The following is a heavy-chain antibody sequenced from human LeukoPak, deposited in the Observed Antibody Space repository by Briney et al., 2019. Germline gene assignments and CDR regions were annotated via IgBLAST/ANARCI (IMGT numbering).Heavy chain of an antibody. Sequence: SETLSLTCAVYGGSFRVYYWSWIRQPPGKGLEWIGEINHSGSTNYNPSLKSRVTIPVDTSKNQFSLKLSSVTAADTAVYYCAREGVVVPGAPYYYYGMDVWGKGTTVTVSS. J-gene: IGHJ6*04. D-gene: IGHD2-2*01. CDR2: INHSGST. CDR3: AREGVVVPGAPYYYYGMDV. V-gene: IGHV4-34*01. CDR1: GGSFRVYY.